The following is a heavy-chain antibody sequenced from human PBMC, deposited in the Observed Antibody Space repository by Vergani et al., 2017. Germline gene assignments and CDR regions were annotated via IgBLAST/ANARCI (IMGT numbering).Heavy chain of an antibody. J-gene: IGHJ5*02. Sequence: QVQLVQSGAEVKKPGASVKVSCKASGYTFTGYYMHWVRQAPGQGLEWMGWNNPNSGGTNYAQKFQGRVTMTRDTSISTAYMELSRLRSDDTAVYYCARDRKVPEDRMATINWFDPWGQGTLVTVSS. CDR2: NNPNSGGT. CDR3: ARDRKVPEDRMATINWFDP. CDR1: GYTFTGYY. V-gene: IGHV1-2*02. D-gene: IGHD5-12*01.